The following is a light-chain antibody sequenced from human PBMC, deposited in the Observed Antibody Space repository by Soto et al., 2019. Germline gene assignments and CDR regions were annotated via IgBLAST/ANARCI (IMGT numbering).Light chain of an antibody. Sequence: AIQLTQSPSSLSASVGDRVTITCRASQGISGALAWYQQKPGKAPKLLIYDASSLEGGVPSRFSGSGSGRDFTLTISSLQPEDFATYCCQQFNSYPPLTFGGGTKVEIK. CDR1: QGISGA. CDR3: QQFNSYPPLT. J-gene: IGKJ4*01. V-gene: IGKV1-13*02. CDR2: DAS.